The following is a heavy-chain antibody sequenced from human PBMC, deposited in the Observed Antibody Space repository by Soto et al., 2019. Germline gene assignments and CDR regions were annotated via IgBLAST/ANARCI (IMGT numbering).Heavy chain of an antibody. CDR3: ARLSSRGWQNWFDP. J-gene: IGHJ5*02. V-gene: IGHV4-59*08. Sequence: QVQLQESGPGLVKPSETLSLTCTVSGGSISSYYWSWIRQPPGKGLEWIGYIYYSGSTNYNPSLKSRVTISVDTSKNQFSLKLSSVTAADTAVYYCARLSSRGWQNWFDPWGQGTLVTVSS. D-gene: IGHD6-19*01. CDR1: GGSISSYY. CDR2: IYYSGST.